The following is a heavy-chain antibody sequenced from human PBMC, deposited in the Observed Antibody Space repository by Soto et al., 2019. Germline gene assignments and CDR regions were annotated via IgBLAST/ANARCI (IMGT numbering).Heavy chain of an antibody. Sequence: ASVKVSCTASGYTFTGYFMHWVRQAPGQGLEWMGWINPNSGGTNCAQKFQDRVTMTRDTSISTAYMELSRLIFDDTAMYYCATAPTEADFDYWGQGTLVTVSS. CDR1: GYTFTGYF. CDR3: ATAPTEADFDY. V-gene: IGHV1-2*02. J-gene: IGHJ4*02. CDR2: INPNSGGT.